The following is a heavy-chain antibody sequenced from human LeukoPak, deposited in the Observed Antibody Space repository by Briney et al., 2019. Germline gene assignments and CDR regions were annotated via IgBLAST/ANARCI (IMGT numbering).Heavy chain of an antibody. CDR3: ARAAGHYYDSSASPYAFDI. Sequence: GASVKVSCKASGYTFTSYDISWVRQAPGQGLEWMGGIIPIFGTANYAQKFQGRVTITADKSTSTAYMELSSLRSEDTAVYYCARAAGHYYDSSASPYAFDIWGQGTMVTVSS. J-gene: IGHJ3*02. V-gene: IGHV1-69*06. CDR2: IIPIFGTA. CDR1: GYTFTSYD. D-gene: IGHD3-22*01.